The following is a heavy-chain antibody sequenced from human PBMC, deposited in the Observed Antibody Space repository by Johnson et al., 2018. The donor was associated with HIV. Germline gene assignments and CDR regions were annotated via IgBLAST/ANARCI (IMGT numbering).Heavy chain of an antibody. CDR1: GFTFSTYW. Sequence: EVQLLESGGGVVQPGGSLRLSCAASGFTFSTYWMSWVRQVPGKGLEWVANIKQDGSEKYYVDSVKGRFTVSRDNAKNSLYLQMSSMRAVDTAIYYCARKGDAVDIWGQGTMVTVSS. V-gene: IGHV3-7*05. CDR2: IKQDGSEK. J-gene: IGHJ3*02. CDR3: ARKGDAVDI.